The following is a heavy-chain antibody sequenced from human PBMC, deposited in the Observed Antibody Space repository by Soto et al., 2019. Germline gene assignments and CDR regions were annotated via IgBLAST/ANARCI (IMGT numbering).Heavy chain of an antibody. Sequence: QVQLVKSGGGVVQPGRSLRLSCAASGFTFSSYAMHWVRQAPGKGLEWVAVVSHDGKTEYHAASVKGRFTISRDTSANILSLQMNSLRDEDTAVYYCGREPYISGHYSGGCDVWGQGTMVTVSS. J-gene: IGHJ3*01. CDR1: GFTFSSYA. V-gene: IGHV3-30*04. CDR3: GREPYISGHYSGGCDV. D-gene: IGHD3-22*01. CDR2: VSHDGKTE.